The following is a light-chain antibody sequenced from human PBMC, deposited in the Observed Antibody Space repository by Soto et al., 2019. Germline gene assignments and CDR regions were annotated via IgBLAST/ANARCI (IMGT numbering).Light chain of an antibody. CDR3: QHYAYRPST. V-gene: IGKV3-15*01. CDR1: QRVSIN. CDR2: GAS. Sequence: KVMKQSAATVSLNQGERATLSCRANQRVSINLAWFQHKPGQAPRLLIHGASTRAPGIPDRFSGSGSGTEFTLTISSLQSEDFAVYYCQHYAYRPSTFGQRAMVDI. J-gene: IGKJ1*01.